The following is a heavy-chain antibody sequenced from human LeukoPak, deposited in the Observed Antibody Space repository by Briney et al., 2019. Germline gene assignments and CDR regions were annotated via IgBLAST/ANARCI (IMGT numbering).Heavy chain of an antibody. CDR1: GFTFSSYG. CDR2: ISYDGSNK. V-gene: IGHV3-30*03. D-gene: IGHD3-10*01. J-gene: IGHJ4*02. CDR3: ATTYSAVIEPLWFGELSY. Sequence: AGGSLRLSCAASGFTFSSYGMHWVRQAPGKGLEWVAVISYDGSNKYYADSVKGRFTISRDNSKNTLYLQMNSLRAEDTAVYYCATTYSAVIEPLWFGELSYWGQGTLVTVSS.